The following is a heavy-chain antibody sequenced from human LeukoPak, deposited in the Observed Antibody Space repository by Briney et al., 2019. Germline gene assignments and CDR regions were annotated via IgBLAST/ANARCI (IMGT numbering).Heavy chain of an antibody. Sequence: KPSETLSLTCAVYGGSFSGYYWSWTRQPPGKGLEWIGEINHSGSTNYNPSLKSRVTISVDTSKNQFSLKLSSVTAADTAVYYCASANYYYYYYMDVWGKGTTVTVSS. V-gene: IGHV4-34*01. J-gene: IGHJ6*03. CDR3: ASANYYYYYYMDV. CDR1: GGSFSGYY. CDR2: INHSGST.